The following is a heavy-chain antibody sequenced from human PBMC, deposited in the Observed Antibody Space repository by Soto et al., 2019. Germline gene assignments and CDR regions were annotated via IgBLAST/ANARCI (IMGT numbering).Heavy chain of an antibody. CDR2: IYYSGST. D-gene: IGHD6-13*01. V-gene: IGHV4-39*01. CDR3: ARRQQLALYYYGMDV. CDR1: GGSISSSSYY. Sequence: QLQLQESGPGLVKPSETLSLTCTVSGGSISSSSYYWGWIRQPPGKGLEWIGSIYYSGSTYYNPSRKRRVTISVDTSKNQFSLKLSSVTAADTAVYYCARRQQLALYYYGMDVWGQGTTVTVSS. J-gene: IGHJ6*02.